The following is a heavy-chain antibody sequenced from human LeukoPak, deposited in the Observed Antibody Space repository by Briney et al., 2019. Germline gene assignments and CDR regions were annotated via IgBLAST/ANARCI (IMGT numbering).Heavy chain of an antibody. J-gene: IGHJ4*02. D-gene: IGHD3-9*01. CDR3: ARHFEILTGYYNPHYFDY. CDR2: IYYSGST. CDR1: GDSISSYY. Sequence: PSETLSLTCTVSGDSISSYYWSWIRQPPGKGLEWIGYIYYSGSTNYNPSLKSRVTISVDTSKNQFSLKLSSVTAADTAVYYCARHFEILTGYYNPHYFDYWGQGTLVTVSS. V-gene: IGHV4-59*08.